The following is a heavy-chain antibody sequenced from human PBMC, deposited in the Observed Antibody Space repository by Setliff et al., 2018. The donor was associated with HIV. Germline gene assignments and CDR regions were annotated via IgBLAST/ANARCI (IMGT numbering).Heavy chain of an antibody. V-gene: IGHV1-18*04. D-gene: IGHD2-2*03. Sequence: ASVKVSCKTSGYTFTRYAISWVRQAPGQGLEWMGWINIRNGNTYYAQRFKDRVAMTSDTSTSTVYMDLRSLKFDDTAVYYCGRVSCWIYPIVNYYGLDVWGQGTTVTVSS. J-gene: IGHJ6*02. CDR1: GYTFTRYA. CDR3: GRVSCWIYPIVNYYGLDV. CDR2: INIRNGNT.